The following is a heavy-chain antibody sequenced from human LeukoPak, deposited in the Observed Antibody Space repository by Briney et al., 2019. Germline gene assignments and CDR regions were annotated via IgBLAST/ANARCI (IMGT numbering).Heavy chain of an antibody. J-gene: IGHJ5*02. CDR2: IYYSGST. V-gene: IGHV4-59*11. Sequence: SETLSLTCTVSGGSISSHYWSWIRQPPGKGLEWIGYIYYSGSTNYNPSLKSRVTISVDTSKNQFSLKLSSVTAADTAVYYCARDTPGDDFWSGYSSAHWFDPWGQGTLVTVSS. CDR1: GGSISSHY. D-gene: IGHD3-3*01. CDR3: ARDTPGDDFWSGYSSAHWFDP.